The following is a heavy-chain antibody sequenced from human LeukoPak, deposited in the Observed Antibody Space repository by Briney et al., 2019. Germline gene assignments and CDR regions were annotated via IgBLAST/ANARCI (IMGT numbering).Heavy chain of an antibody. Sequence: GGSLRLSCAASGFTFSSYSMNWVREAPGKGVEGVSSISSSRSYIYYADSVKGRFTISRDNAKNSLYLQMNSLRAEDTAVYYCAWGYCSGGSCLSAFDIWGQGTMVTVSS. V-gene: IGHV3-21*01. D-gene: IGHD2-15*01. CDR2: ISSSRSYI. CDR3: AWGYCSGGSCLSAFDI. J-gene: IGHJ3*02. CDR1: GFTFSSYS.